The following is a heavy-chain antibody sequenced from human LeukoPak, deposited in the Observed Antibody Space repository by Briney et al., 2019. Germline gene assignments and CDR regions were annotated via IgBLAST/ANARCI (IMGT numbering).Heavy chain of an antibody. CDR1: GGSISSSSYY. CDR2: IYYSGST. V-gene: IGHV4-39*01. Sequence: SETLSLTCTVSGGSISSSSYYWGWIRQPPGKGLEWIVSIYYSGSTYYNPSLKSRVTISVDTSKNQFSLKLSSVTAADTAVYYCARRLDYSTGEYFDYWGQGTLVTVSS. CDR3: ARRLDYSTGEYFDY. J-gene: IGHJ4*02. D-gene: IGHD4-11*01.